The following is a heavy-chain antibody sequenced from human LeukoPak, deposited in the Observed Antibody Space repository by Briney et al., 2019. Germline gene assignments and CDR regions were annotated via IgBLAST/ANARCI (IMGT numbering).Heavy chain of an antibody. CDR1: GGSISSHY. J-gene: IGHJ5*02. Sequence: SETLSLTCTVSGGSISSHYWSWIRQPAGKGLEWIGRIYTSGSTNYNPSLKSRVTMSVDTSKNQFSLKLSSVTAADTAVYYCARAAGSSSVYNWFDPWGQGTLVTVSS. CDR2: IYTSGST. V-gene: IGHV4-4*07. CDR3: ARAAGSSSVYNWFDP. D-gene: IGHD6-13*01.